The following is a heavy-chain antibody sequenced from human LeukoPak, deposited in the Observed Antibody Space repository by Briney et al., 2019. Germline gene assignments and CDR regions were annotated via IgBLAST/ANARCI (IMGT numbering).Heavy chain of an antibody. Sequence: GGSLRLSCAASGFTFSSYAMHWVRQAPGKGLEWVAVISYDGSNKYYADSVKGRFTISRDSSKNTLFLQMNSLRAEDTAVYYCARDIAVAGFDYWGQGTLVTVSS. CDR3: ARDIAVAGFDY. J-gene: IGHJ4*02. V-gene: IGHV3-30-3*01. D-gene: IGHD6-19*01. CDR2: ISYDGSNK. CDR1: GFTFSSYA.